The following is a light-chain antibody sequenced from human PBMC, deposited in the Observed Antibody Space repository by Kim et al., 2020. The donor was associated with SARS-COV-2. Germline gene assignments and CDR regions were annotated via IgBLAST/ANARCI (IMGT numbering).Light chain of an antibody. V-gene: IGLV3-19*01. CDR3: NSRDSSGNFVV. J-gene: IGLJ2*01. Sequence: ALGQKVRITCQGDSLRSYYASWYLQKPGQAPVLVIFGKHNRPSGIPDRFSGSSSGNTAFLTITGAQAEDEADYYCNSRDSSGNFVVFGGGTQLTVL. CDR1: SLRSYY. CDR2: GKH.